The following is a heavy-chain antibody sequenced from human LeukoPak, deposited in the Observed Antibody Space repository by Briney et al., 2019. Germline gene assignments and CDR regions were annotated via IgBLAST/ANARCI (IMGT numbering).Heavy chain of an antibody. CDR1: GFTFSSYA. CDR2: ISGTDDST. V-gene: IGHV3-23*01. CDR3: AKIYGDYFDY. D-gene: IGHD4-17*01. Sequence: GGSLRLSCAASGFTFSSYAMNWVRQAPGKGLEWVSTISGTDDSTYYADSVKGRFTISRDNSKNTLYLQMNSLRAEDTAVYYCAKIYGDYFDYWGQGTLVTVSS. J-gene: IGHJ4*02.